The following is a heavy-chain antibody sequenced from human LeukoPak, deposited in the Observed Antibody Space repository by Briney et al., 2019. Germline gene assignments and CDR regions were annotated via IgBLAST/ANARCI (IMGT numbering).Heavy chain of an antibody. Sequence: SETLSLTCAVSGGSISSGGYSWSWIRQPPGKGLEWIGYIYHSGSTYYNPSLKSRVTISVDRSKNQFSLKLSSVTAADTAVYYCVRGRSNYYGMDVWGQGTTVTVSS. CDR1: GGSISSGGYS. CDR3: VRGRSNYYGMDV. CDR2: IYHSGST. V-gene: IGHV4-30-2*01. D-gene: IGHD1-26*01. J-gene: IGHJ6*02.